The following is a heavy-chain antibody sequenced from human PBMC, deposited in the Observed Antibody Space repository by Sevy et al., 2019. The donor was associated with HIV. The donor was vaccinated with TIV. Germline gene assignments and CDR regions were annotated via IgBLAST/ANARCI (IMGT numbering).Heavy chain of an antibody. CDR2: ISPYNGDT. CDR3: ARDSCSGGSCYQSGVY. J-gene: IGHJ4*02. V-gene: IGHV1-18*01. D-gene: IGHD2-15*01. Sequence: ASVKVSCKAYGYTFTNYLINWVRQAPGQGLEWMGWISPYNGDTNYAQRFQGRVSMPTDTSTTTGYMELRSLRSDDTAVYYCARDSCSGGSCYQSGVYWGQGTLVTVSS. CDR1: GYTFTNYL.